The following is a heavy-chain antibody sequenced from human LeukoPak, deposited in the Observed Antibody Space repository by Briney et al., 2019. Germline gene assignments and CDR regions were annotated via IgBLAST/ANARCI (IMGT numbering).Heavy chain of an antibody. CDR1: GFTFSESW. CDR3: AKENGNYFDY. D-gene: IGHD1-1*01. V-gene: IGHV3-7*03. CDR2: LNLDGSDK. Sequence: GGSLRLSCVVSGFTFSESWMSWVRQAPGKGLGWVASLNLDGSDKYYVDSVKGRFTISRDNAKNSLYLQMDSLRAEDTAVYYCAKENGNYFDYWGQGTLVTVSS. J-gene: IGHJ4*02.